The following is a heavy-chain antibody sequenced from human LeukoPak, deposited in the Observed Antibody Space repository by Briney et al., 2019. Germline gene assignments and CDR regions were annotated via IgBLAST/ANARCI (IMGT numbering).Heavy chain of an antibody. J-gene: IGHJ6*03. D-gene: IGHD3-22*01. Sequence: SETLSLTCAVYGGSFSGYYWSWIRQPPGKGLEWIGEINHSGSTNYNPSLKSRVTISVDTSKNQFSLKLSSVTAADTAVYYCARVGYYYDSSGYHGHYYYYYYMDVWGKGTTVTISS. CDR2: INHSGST. V-gene: IGHV4-34*01. CDR1: GGSFSGYY. CDR3: ARVGYYYDSSGYHGHYYYYYYMDV.